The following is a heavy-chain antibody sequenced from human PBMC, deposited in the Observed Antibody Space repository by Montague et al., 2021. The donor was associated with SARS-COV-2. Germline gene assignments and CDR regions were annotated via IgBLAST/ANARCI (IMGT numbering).Heavy chain of an antibody. D-gene: IGHD3-10*01. CDR3: ARVQRGYYYGLGVSAHFDY. CDR2: SYYSGST. V-gene: IGHV4-59*01. J-gene: IGHJ4*02. Sequence: SETLSITCTVSGGSISSYYWSWIRQPPGKGLEWIGYSYYSGSTNYNPTPKSRVTITVDTSKNQFSLKLSFVTAADTAVYYCARVQRGYYYGLGVSAHFDYWGQGTLVTVSS. CDR1: GGSISSYY.